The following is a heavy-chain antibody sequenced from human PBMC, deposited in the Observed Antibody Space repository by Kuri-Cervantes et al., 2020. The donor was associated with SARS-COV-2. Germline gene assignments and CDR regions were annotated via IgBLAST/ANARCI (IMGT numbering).Heavy chain of an antibody. V-gene: IGHV3-30*03. D-gene: IGHD6-6*01. CDR2: ISYDGSNK. CDR1: GFTFSSYG. J-gene: IGHJ4*02. CDR3: AREYSSSSGKGFDY. Sequence: GESLKISCAASGFTFSSYGMHWVRQAPGKGLEWVAVISYDGSNKYYADSVKGRFTISRDNAKNSLYLQMNSLRAEDTAVYYCAREYSSSSGKGFDYWGQGTLVTVSS.